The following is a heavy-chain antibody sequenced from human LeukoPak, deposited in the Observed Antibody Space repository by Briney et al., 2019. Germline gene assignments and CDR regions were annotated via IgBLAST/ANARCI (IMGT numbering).Heavy chain of an antibody. D-gene: IGHD3-10*01. CDR1: GFTFSSYS. J-gene: IGHJ6*03. V-gene: IGHV3-21*01. CDR3: ARDLYYYGSDYYMDV. CDR2: ISSSSYI. Sequence: GGSLRLSCAASGFTFSSYSMNWVRQAPGKGLEWVSSISSSSYIYYADSVKGRFTISRDNAKNSLYLQMNSLRAEDTAVYYCARDLYYYGSDYYMDVWGKGTTVTVSS.